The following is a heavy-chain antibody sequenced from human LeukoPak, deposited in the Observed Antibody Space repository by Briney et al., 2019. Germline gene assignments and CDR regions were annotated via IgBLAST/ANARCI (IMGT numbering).Heavy chain of an antibody. CDR3: ARGLLTFGGVIV. D-gene: IGHD3-16*02. Sequence: SEPLSLTFTVSGGSISSSSYYWGWIRPPPGKGLEWIGSIYYSGSTYYNPSLKSRVTISVDTSKNQFSLKLSSVTAADTAVYYCARGLLTFGGVIVWGQGTLVTVSS. V-gene: IGHV4-39*07. CDR1: GGSISSSSYY. J-gene: IGHJ4*02. CDR2: IYYSGST.